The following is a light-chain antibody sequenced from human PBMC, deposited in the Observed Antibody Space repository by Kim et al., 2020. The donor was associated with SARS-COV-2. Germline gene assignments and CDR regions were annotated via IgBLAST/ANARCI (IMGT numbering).Light chain of an antibody. CDR2: RDS. V-gene: IGLV3-9*01. CDR3: QVWDRSTASYV. Sequence: ALGQTARITCGGTHIGSKNVHWCQQKPGQAPVVVIYRDSNRPSGIPERFSGSNSGNTATLTISRAQAGDEADYYCQVWDRSTASYVFGNGTKVTVL. J-gene: IGLJ1*01. CDR1: HIGSKN.